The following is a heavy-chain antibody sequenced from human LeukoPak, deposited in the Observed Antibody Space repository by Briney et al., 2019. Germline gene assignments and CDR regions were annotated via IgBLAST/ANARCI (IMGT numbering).Heavy chain of an antibody. CDR2: INHSGST. V-gene: IGHV4-34*01. J-gene: IGHJ4*02. Sequence: PSETLSLTCAVYGGSFSGYYWSWIRQPPGKGLEWIGEINHSGSTNYNPSLKSRVTISVDTSKNQFSLKLSSVTAADTAVYYCARGRRITMVRGVITGRGAFDYWGQGTLVTVSS. D-gene: IGHD3-10*01. CDR1: GGSFSGYY. CDR3: ARGRRITMVRGVITGRGAFDY.